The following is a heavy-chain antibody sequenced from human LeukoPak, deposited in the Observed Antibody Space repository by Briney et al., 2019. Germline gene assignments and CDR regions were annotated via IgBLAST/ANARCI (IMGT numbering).Heavy chain of an antibody. CDR1: GGSISSSSYY. CDR2: IYYSGST. V-gene: IGHV4-39*07. J-gene: IGHJ4*02. CDR3: ARTRTDDYVWGSYRYTFGY. D-gene: IGHD3-16*02. Sequence: SETLSLTCTVSGGSISSSSYYWGWIRQPPGKGLGWIGSIYYSGSTNYNPSLKSRVTISVDTSKNQFSLKLSSVTAADTAVYYCARTRTDDYVWGSYRYTFGYWGQGTLVTVSS.